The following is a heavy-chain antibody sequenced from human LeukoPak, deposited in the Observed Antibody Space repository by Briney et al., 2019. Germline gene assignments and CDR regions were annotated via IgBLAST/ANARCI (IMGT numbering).Heavy chain of an antibody. CDR3: DCSSNNRYAAGDY. J-gene: IGHJ4*02. V-gene: IGHV3-30*02. D-gene: IGHD2-2*01. CDR1: GFSFSSYG. Sequence: GGSLRLSCAASGFSFSSYGMHWVRQAPGKGLEWVAFIRSDGSNKYYADSVKGRFTISRDNSKNILSLQMNSLRAEDTAVYYCDCSSNNRYAAGDYWGQGTLVTVSS. CDR2: IRSDGSNK.